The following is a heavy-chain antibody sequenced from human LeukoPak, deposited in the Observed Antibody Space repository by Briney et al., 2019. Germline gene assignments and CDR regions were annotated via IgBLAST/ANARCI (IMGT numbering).Heavy chain of an antibody. D-gene: IGHD6-13*01. CDR3: ASFIAAAGEPHYYYGMDV. Sequence: GGSLRLSCAASGFTFSSYSMNWVRQAPGKGLEWVPSISSSSSYIYYADSVKGRFTISRDNAKNSLYLQMNSLRAEDTAVYYCASFIAAAGEPHYYYGMDVWGQGTTVTVSS. V-gene: IGHV3-21*01. CDR2: ISSSSSYI. J-gene: IGHJ6*02. CDR1: GFTFSSYS.